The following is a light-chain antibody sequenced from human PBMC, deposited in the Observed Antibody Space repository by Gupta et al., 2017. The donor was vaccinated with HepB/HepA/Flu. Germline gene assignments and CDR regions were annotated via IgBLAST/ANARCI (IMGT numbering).Light chain of an antibody. CDR3: CSPTGIHTVGV. J-gene: IGLJ1*01. Sequence: QSALSQPRSVSGSRGQSVTISCTGSSSDVGGYNFVPWFQQPPGKAPKLMMYDVSKRASGVPDRFSGSKSGNTGSLTISGLQAENAAEKYRCSPTGIHTVGVFGTGTKVTVL. CDR1: SSDVGGYNF. CDR2: DVS. V-gene: IGLV2-11*01.